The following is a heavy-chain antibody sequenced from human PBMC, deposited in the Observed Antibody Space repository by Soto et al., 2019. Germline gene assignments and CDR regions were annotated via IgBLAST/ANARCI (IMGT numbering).Heavy chain of an antibody. D-gene: IGHD3-22*01. J-gene: IGHJ6*04. CDR3: ARGKLYYYDSSGYYPDYYYYYGMDV. Sequence: ASVKVSCKASGYTFTSYDINWVRQATGQGLEWMGWMNPNSGNTGYAQKFQGRVTMTRNTSISTAYMELSSLRSEDPAVYYCARGKLYYYDSSGYYPDYYYYYGMDVWGKGTTVTVSS. CDR2: MNPNSGNT. V-gene: IGHV1-8*01. CDR1: GYTFTSYD.